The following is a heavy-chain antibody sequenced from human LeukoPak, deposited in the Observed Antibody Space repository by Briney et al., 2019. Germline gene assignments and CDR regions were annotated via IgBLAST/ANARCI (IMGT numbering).Heavy chain of an antibody. Sequence: PSETLSLTCAVSGGSISSSNWWSWVRQPPGKGLEWIGEIYHSGSTNYNPSLKSRVTISVDKSKNQFSLKLSSVTAADTAVYYCARDPNLIAAAGRDDYWGQGTLVTVSS. CDR3: ARDPNLIAAAGRDDY. J-gene: IGHJ4*02. V-gene: IGHV4-4*02. CDR1: GGSISSSNW. CDR2: IYHSGST. D-gene: IGHD6-13*01.